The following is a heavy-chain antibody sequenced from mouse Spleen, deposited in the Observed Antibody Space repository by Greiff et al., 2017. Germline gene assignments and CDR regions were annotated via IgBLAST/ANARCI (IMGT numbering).Heavy chain of an antibody. CDR1: GYAFTNYL. V-gene: IGHV1-54*01. Sequence: VKLQESGAELVRPGTSVKVSCKASGYAFTNYLIEWVKQRPGQGLEWIGVINPGSGGTNYNEKFKGKATLTADKSSSTAYMQLSSLTSEDSAVYFCARNRGSSYIDYWGQGTTLTVSS. D-gene: IGHD1-1*01. J-gene: IGHJ2*01. CDR2: INPGSGGT. CDR3: ARNRGSSYIDY.